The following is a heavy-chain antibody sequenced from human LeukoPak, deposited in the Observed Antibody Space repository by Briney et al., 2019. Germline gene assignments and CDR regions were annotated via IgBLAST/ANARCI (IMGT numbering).Heavy chain of an antibody. Sequence: PGGSLRLSCAASGFTFSSYSMNWVRQAPGKGGEGVSYISSSSSTIYYADSVKGRFTISRDNAKNSLYLQMNSLRAEDTAVYYCARDDPRYYYMDVWGKGTTVTVSS. J-gene: IGHJ6*03. CDR2: ISSSSSTI. CDR1: GFTFSSYS. CDR3: ARDDPRYYYMDV. V-gene: IGHV3-48*04.